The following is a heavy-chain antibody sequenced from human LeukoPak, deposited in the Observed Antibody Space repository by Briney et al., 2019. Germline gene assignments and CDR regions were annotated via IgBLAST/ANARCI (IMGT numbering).Heavy chain of an antibody. D-gene: IGHD6-19*01. V-gene: IGHV3-7*01. J-gene: IGHJ4*02. CDR3: ARDPGRSGWDY. CDR2: IRHDESEI. Sequence: GGSLRLSCAASGFTFSSYGMSWVRQPPGKGLEWVANIRHDESEIYYVDSVKGRFTISRDNAKDSLFLQMNSLRAEDTAVYYCARDPGRSGWDYWGQGALVTVSS. CDR1: GFTFSSYG.